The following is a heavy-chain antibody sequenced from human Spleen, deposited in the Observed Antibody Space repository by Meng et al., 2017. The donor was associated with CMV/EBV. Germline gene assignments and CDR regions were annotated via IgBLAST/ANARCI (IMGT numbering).Heavy chain of an antibody. J-gene: IGHJ4*03. CDR1: GFTFSSYA. CDR2: ISSNGGST. D-gene: IGHD6-19*01. Sequence: GESLKISCAASGFTFSSYAMHWVRQAPGKGLEYVSAISSNGGSTYYADSVKGRFTISRDNSKNTLYLQMGSLRTEDMAVYYCARVGVARQYDYWGQGTTVTVSS. CDR3: ARVGVARQYDY. V-gene: IGHV3-64*02.